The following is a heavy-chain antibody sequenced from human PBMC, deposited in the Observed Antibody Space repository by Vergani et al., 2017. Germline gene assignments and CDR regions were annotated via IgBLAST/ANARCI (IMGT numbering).Heavy chain of an antibody. CDR2: INPSGGST. CDR1: GYTFTSYY. V-gene: IGHV1-46*01. J-gene: IGHJ6*04. D-gene: IGHD3-10*01. CDR3: ARDRFRGDYYYGMDV. Sequence: QVQLVQSGAEVKKPGASVKVSCKASGYTFTSYYMHWVRQAPGQGLEWMGIINPSGGSTSYAQKFQGRVTMTRDTSTSTVYMELSSLRSEDTAGYYCARDRFRGDYYYGMDVWGKGTTVTVSS.